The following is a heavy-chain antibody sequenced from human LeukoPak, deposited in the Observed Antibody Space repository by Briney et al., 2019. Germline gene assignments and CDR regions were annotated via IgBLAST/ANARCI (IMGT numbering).Heavy chain of an antibody. CDR2: IYYSGST. CDR3: ASYSPTYYYGMDV. CDR1: GGSISSGDYY. J-gene: IGHJ6*02. Sequence: SETLSLTCTVSGGSISSGDYYWSWIRQPPGKGLEWIGYIYYSGSTYYNPSLKSRVTISVDTSKNQFSLKLSSVTAADTAVYYCASYSPTYYYGMDVWGQGTTVTVSS. V-gene: IGHV4-30-4*01. D-gene: IGHD2-21*01.